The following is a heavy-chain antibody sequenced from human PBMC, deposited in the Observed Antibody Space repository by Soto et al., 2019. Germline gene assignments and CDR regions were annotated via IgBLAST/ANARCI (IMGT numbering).Heavy chain of an antibody. Sequence: VQLIQSGGGVVQPGRSLRLSCAASGFTFSDYSLHWVRQAPGKGLQWVALISYDGNKKDYADSVNGRFSVSRDISRNTLYLQVNSPRPEDTAVYYCARDGSPYGEPHEAFDIWGQGTLVTVSS. J-gene: IGHJ3*02. V-gene: IGHV3-30-3*01. CDR2: ISYDGNKK. CDR3: ARDGSPYGEPHEAFDI. D-gene: IGHD4-17*01. CDR1: GFTFSDYS.